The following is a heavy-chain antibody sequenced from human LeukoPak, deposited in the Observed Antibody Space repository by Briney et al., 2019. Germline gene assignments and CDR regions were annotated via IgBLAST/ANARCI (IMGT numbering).Heavy chain of an antibody. CDR1: GFTFSSYA. J-gene: IGHJ4*02. D-gene: IGHD6-19*01. CDR3: ANSRQWLATGNFDY. CDR2: ISGSGGST. V-gene: IGHV3-23*01. Sequence: PGGSLRLSCAASGFTFSSYAMSWVRQAPGKGLEGVSAISGSGGSTYYADSVKGRFTISRDNSKNTLYLQMNSLRAEDTAVYYCANSRQWLATGNFDYWGQGTLVTVSS.